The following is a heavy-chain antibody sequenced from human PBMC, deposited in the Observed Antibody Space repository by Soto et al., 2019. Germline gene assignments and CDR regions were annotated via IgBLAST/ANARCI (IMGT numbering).Heavy chain of an antibody. Sequence: QVQLVQSGAEVKKPGASVKVSCKASGYTFTTYDINWVRQVPGQRLEWLGWMDPKSGNTGSPQKFQGRVTMTRSPSISTAYMELSSLTSEDTAVYYCARYRLQTSPFDYWGQGTLVTVSS. J-gene: IGHJ4*02. CDR3: ARYRLQTSPFDY. D-gene: IGHD1-7*01. CDR1: GYTFTTYD. V-gene: IGHV1-8*02. CDR2: MDPKSGNT.